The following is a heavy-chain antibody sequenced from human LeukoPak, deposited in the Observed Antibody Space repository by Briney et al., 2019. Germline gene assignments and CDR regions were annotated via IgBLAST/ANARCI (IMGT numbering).Heavy chain of an antibody. D-gene: IGHD2-15*01. V-gene: IGHV3-30*18. CDR2: ISYDGSNK. Sequence: GRSLRLSCAASGFTFSSYGMHWVRQAPGRGLEWVAVISYDGSNKYYADSVKGRFTISRDNSKNTLYLQMNSLRAEDTAVYYCAKEAVVAIDYWGQGTLVTVSS. J-gene: IGHJ4*02. CDR3: AKEAVVAIDY. CDR1: GFTFSSYG.